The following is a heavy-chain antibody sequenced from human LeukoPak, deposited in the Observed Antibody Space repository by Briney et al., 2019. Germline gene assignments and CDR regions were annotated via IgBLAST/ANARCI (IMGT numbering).Heavy chain of an antibody. CDR1: GGSISSSSYY. Sequence: PSETLSLTCTVSGGSISSSSYYWGWIRQPPGKGLEWIGSIYYSGSTYYNPSLESRVTISVDTSKNQFSLKLSSVTAADTAVYYCARTVRGYDFWSGRSGTNFDYWGQGTLVTVSS. D-gene: IGHD3-3*01. V-gene: IGHV4-39*01. CDR3: ARTVRGYDFWSGRSGTNFDY. CDR2: IYYSGST. J-gene: IGHJ4*02.